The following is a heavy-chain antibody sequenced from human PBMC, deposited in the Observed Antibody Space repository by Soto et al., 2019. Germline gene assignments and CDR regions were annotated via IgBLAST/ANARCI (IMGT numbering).Heavy chain of an antibody. CDR1: GFTFSNSD. V-gene: IGHV3-35*01. D-gene: IGHD3-3*01. J-gene: IGHJ4*02. CDR3: VRNPLWAGITIFGVVIIIVVIAIRDY. Sequence: GGSLRLSCAASGFTFSNSDMNWVHQAPGKGLEWVSGVSWNGSRTHYADSVKGRFIISRDNSRNTLYLQTNSLRAEDTAVYYCVRNPLWAGITIFGVVIIIVVIAIRDYWGQGTLVTVSS. CDR2: VSWNGSRT.